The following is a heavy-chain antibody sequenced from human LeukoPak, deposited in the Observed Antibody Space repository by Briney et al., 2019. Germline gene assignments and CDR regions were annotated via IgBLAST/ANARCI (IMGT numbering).Heavy chain of an antibody. CDR1: GGSISSSSYY. CDR3: ARDHSAAGSDAFDI. V-gene: IGHV4-39*07. J-gene: IGHJ3*02. Sequence: SETLSLTCTVSGGSISSSSYYRGWIRQPPGKGLEWIGSIYYSGSTYYNPSLKSRVTISVDTSKNQFSLKLSSVTAADTAVYYCARDHSAAGSDAFDIWGQGTMVTVSS. D-gene: IGHD2-15*01. CDR2: IYYSGST.